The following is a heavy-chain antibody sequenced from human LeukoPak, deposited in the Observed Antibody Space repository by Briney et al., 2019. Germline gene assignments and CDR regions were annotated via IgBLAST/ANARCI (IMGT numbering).Heavy chain of an antibody. D-gene: IGHD2-15*01. CDR1: GGSFSGYY. CDR3: AGLGYCSGGSCNSYFQH. CDR2: IKYTGST. Sequence: SETLSLTCAVYGGSFSGYYWSWIRQSPGKGLEWIGEIKYTGSTNYNPSVKSRVTISGDTSKNQFSLHLSSVTAADTAVYYCAGLGYCSGGSCNSYFQHWGQGTLVTVSS. J-gene: IGHJ1*01. V-gene: IGHV4-34*01.